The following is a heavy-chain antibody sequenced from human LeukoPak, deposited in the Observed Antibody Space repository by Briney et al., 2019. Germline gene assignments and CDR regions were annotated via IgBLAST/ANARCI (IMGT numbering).Heavy chain of an antibody. J-gene: IGHJ4*02. V-gene: IGHV3-7*01. D-gene: IGHD2-15*01. CDR1: GFTFSSYW. Sequence: GGSLRLSCAASGFTFSSYWMSWVRQAPGKGLEWVANIKQDGSEKYYVDSVKGRFTISRHNAKNSLYLQMNSLRAEDTAVYYCARNDKLLGLYYFDYWGQGTLVTVSS. CDR2: IKQDGSEK. CDR3: ARNDKLLGLYYFDY.